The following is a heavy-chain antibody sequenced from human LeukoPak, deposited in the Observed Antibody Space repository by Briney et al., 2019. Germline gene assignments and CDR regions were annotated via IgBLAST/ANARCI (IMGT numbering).Heavy chain of an antibody. Sequence: PGGSLRLSCSASGFTFSSYAMHWVRQAPGKGLEYVSALSSNGRSTFYADSVKGRFTISRDNSNNTLSLQLNSLRVEDTAVYYCAKAHGGSYHSGIDWGQGTLVIVSS. CDR2: LSSNGRST. D-gene: IGHD1-26*01. CDR1: GFTFSSYA. V-gene: IGHV3-64*04. J-gene: IGHJ4*02. CDR3: AKAHGGSYHSGID.